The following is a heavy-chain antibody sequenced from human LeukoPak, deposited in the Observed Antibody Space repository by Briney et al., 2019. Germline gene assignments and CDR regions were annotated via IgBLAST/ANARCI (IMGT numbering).Heavy chain of an antibody. CDR2: IIPIFGTA. CDR3: ARGYSSGWFFHDPYYFDY. CDR1: GGTFSSYA. D-gene: IGHD6-19*01. Sequence: SVKVSCKASGGTFSSYAISWVRQAPGQGLEWMGGIIPIFGTANYAQKFQGRVTITADESTSTAYMELSSLRSEDTAVYYCARGYSSGWFFHDPYYFDYWGQGTLVTVSS. V-gene: IGHV1-69*13. J-gene: IGHJ4*02.